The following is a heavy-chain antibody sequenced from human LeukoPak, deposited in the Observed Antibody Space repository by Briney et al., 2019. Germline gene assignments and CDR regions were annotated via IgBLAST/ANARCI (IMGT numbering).Heavy chain of an antibody. CDR2: IYYSGST. V-gene: IGHV4-39*07. CDR3: ARGPPPDFDY. J-gene: IGHJ4*02. Sequence: SETLSLTCTVSDGSISSSSYYWGWIRQPPGKGLEWIGSIYYSGSTYYNPSLKSRVTISVDTSKNQFSLKLSSVTAADTAVYYCARGPPPDFDYWGQGTLVTVST. CDR1: DGSISSSSYY.